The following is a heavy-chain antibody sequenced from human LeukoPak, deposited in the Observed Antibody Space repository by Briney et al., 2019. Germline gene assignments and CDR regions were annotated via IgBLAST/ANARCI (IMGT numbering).Heavy chain of an antibody. J-gene: IGHJ6*02. CDR2: ISDSGGST. CDR3: AKVPYSDYGSGRPPFMDV. CDR1: GFTFSNYA. Sequence: PGRSLRLSCATSGFTFSNYAMSWVSQAPGKGLEWVSTISDSGGSTYYADSVKGRFTISRDNSKNTLYLQMSSLRAEDTAIHYCAKVPYSDYGSGRPPFMDVWGQGTTVAVSS. V-gene: IGHV3-23*01. D-gene: IGHD3-10*01.